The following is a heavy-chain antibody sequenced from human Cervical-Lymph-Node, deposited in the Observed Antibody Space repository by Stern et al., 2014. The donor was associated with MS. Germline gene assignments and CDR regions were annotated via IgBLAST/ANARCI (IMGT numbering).Heavy chain of an antibody. CDR3: ARDSTTGMDV. CDR2: IGPIFGTA. Sequence: QMQLVESGAEVKQPGASVKVSCKSSGDTFTSYAMSWVRQGPGQGLEWMGGIGPIFGTAIYAEKFQGRVTITADVSTNTAYMELSRLGSDDTAVYYCARDSTTGMDVWGQGTPVTVSS. J-gene: IGHJ6*02. V-gene: IGHV1-69*01. D-gene: IGHD1-1*01. CDR1: GDTFTSYA.